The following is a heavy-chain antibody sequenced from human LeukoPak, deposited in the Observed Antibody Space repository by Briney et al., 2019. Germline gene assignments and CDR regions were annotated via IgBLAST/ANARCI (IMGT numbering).Heavy chain of an antibody. V-gene: IGHV3-30*18. CDR1: GFTFSSYG. CDR3: AKDEMVTGTLSYFDY. CDR2: ISYDGSNK. J-gene: IGHJ4*02. Sequence: GGCLRLSCAASGFTFSSYGMHWVRQAPGKGLEWVAVISYDGSNKYYADSVKGRFTISRDDSKNTLYLQMNSLRAEDTAVYYCAKDEMVTGTLSYFDYWGQGTLVTVSP. D-gene: IGHD1-7*01.